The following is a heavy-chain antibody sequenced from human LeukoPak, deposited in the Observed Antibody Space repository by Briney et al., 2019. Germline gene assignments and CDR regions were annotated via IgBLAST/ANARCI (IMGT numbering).Heavy chain of an antibody. J-gene: IGHJ4*02. CDR2: IIPIFGTA. CDR1: GGTFTSYT. CDR3: ASRLYCSNTRCRIFPFAY. Sequence: SVKVSCKASGGTFTSYTINWVRQAPGQGLEWMGGIIPIFGTANYAQKFQDRVTITADESTSTAYMELSSMRSEDTAIYYCASRLYCSNTRCRIFPFAYWGQGTLVTVSS. D-gene: IGHD2-2*01. V-gene: IGHV1-69*13.